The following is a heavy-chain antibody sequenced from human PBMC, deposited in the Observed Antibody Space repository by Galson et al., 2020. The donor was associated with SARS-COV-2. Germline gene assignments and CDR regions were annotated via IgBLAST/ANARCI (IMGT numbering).Heavy chain of an antibody. CDR1: GFTFGDYA. CDR2: IRRDSAST. J-gene: IGHJ4*02. CDR3: AKARNYDSLTCYGGRLDY. V-gene: IGHV3-9*01. Sequence: GGSLRLSCAASGFTFGDYAMQWVRQAPGKGLEWVSGIRRDSASTGNADSVKGRFTISRDNAKNSLYLQMNSLRAEDTALYYCAKARNYDSLTCYGGRLDYWGQGTLLTVAS. D-gene: IGHD3-9*01.